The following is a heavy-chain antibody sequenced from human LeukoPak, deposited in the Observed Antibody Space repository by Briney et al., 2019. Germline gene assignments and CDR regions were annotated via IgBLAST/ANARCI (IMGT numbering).Heavy chain of an antibody. V-gene: IGHV3-23*01. Sequence: HPGGSLRLSCAASGFTFTSYAMSWVRQAPGKGLEWVSGISGSGGSTCYADSVKGRFTISRDNSKNTLYLQMNSLRAEDTAVYYCAKYLGGYFDWLLPGGYFDYWGQGTLVTVSS. D-gene: IGHD3-9*01. CDR1: GFTFTSYA. CDR3: AKYLGGYFDWLLPGGYFDY. CDR2: ISGSGGST. J-gene: IGHJ4*02.